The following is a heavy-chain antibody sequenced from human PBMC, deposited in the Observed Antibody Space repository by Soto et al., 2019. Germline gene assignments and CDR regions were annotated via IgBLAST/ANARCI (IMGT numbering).Heavy chain of an antibody. D-gene: IGHD3-10*01. J-gene: IGHJ3*02. CDR1: GYSFTNYY. CDR2: VNPSASST. V-gene: IGHV1-46*03. Sequence: EASVKVTCKASGYSFTNYYMHWVRKAPGQGLEWMGIVNPSASSTIYAQKFQGRISMTGDTSTSTVYMELNSLRSDDTAVYYCATRNYYGSGNFYNLHDPFDIWGQGTMVTVSS. CDR3: ATRNYYGSGNFYNLHDPFDI.